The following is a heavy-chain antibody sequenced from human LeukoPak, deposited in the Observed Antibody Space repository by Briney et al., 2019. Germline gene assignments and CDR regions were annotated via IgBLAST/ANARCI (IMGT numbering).Heavy chain of an antibody. CDR1: GFTFSNYG. Sequence: PGRSLRLSCAASGFTFSNYGMHWVRQAPGKGLEWVAIISSVGSNKYYADSVKGRFTISRDNSKNTLYLQMNSLRAEDTAVYYCARPPYSSGWWGAFDIWGQGTMVTVSS. CDR3: ARPPYSSGWWGAFDI. J-gene: IGHJ3*02. D-gene: IGHD6-19*01. V-gene: IGHV3-30*03. CDR2: ISSVGSNK.